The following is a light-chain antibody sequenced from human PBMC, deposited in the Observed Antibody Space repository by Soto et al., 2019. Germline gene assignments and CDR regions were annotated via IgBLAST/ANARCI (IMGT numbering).Light chain of an antibody. CDR2: SNT. CDR3: AAWDVSLNGVL. V-gene: IGLV1-44*01. J-gene: IGLJ2*01. Sequence: QAVVTQPPSASGTPGQRVTISCSGSSSNIGTQTVNWYQQLPGTAPKLLIYSNTQRPSGVAARFSGSKSGTSASLAISGLQSEDEAAYYCAAWDVSLNGVLFGGGTKVTVL. CDR1: SSNIGTQT.